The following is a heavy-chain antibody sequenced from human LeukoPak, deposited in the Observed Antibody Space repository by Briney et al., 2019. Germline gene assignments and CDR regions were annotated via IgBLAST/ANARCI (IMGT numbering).Heavy chain of an antibody. CDR1: GFTFSSDW. Sequence: GGSLRLSCAASGFTFSSDWMHWVRQAPGKGLVCVSYINGDGSSTNYADSVRGRFTISRDNAKKTLYLQMNSLRDDATAVYYCVRGLDSWRLVTLVTVSS. D-gene: IGHD3-16*01. V-gene: IGHV3-74*01. CDR3: VRGLDS. CDR2: INGDGSST. J-gene: IGHJ5*01.